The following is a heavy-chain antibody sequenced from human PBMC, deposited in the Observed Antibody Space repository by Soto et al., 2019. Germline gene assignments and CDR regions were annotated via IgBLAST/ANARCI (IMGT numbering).Heavy chain of an antibody. CDR3: ARGCGGYFDCRRFDY. V-gene: IGHV4-4*02. D-gene: IGHD3-9*01. CDR2: INHSGST. Sequence: SETLSLTCAVSGGSISSSNWWSWIRQPPGKGLEWIGEINHSGSTNYNPSLKSRVTISVDTSKNQFSLKLSSVTAADTAVYYCARGCGGYFDCRRFDYWGQGTLVTVSS. CDR1: GGSISSSNW. J-gene: IGHJ4*02.